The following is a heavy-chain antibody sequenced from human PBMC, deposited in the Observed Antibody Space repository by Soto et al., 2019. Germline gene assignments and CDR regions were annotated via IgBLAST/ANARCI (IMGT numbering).Heavy chain of an antibody. Sequence: ASVKVSCKISGGTFNPIALSWVRPAPGQGLEWMGWINPNSGGTKYAPKFQGGVTMTRDTYITTAYMELSRLRSGDTAVYYCAREPATAKPEGVDFWGQGTLVTVSS. CDR1: GGTFNPIA. CDR2: INPNSGGT. CDR3: AREPATAKPEGVDF. D-gene: IGHD1-1*01. V-gene: IGHV1-2*02. J-gene: IGHJ4*02.